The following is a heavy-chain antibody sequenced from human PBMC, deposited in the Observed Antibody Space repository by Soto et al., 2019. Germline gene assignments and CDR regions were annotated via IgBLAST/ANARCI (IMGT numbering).Heavy chain of an antibody. Sequence: EVQLLESGGGLVQPGGSLRLSCAASGFIFSSYAMSWVRQAPGKGLEWVSVISSSGGNTYYADSVKGRFTISRDNSKNTLFRQMSSLRAEDTAVYYCAKGGAYSSSRPHYWGQGTLVTVSS. V-gene: IGHV3-23*01. D-gene: IGHD6-13*01. CDR3: AKGGAYSSSRPHY. CDR2: ISSSGGNT. J-gene: IGHJ4*02. CDR1: GFIFSSYA.